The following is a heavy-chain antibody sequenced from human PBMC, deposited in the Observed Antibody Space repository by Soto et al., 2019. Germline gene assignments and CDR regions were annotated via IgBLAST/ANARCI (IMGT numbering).Heavy chain of an antibody. CDR1: GYTFTGYY. Sequence: ASVKVSCKASGYTFTGYYMHWVRQAPGQGLEWMGWINPNSGGTNYAQKFQGWVTMTRDTSISTAYMELSRLRSDDTAVYYCARAAIAARPVFFPSWFDPWGQGTLVTVSS. D-gene: IGHD6-6*01. J-gene: IGHJ5*02. CDR2: INPNSGGT. CDR3: ARAAIAARPVFFPSWFDP. V-gene: IGHV1-2*04.